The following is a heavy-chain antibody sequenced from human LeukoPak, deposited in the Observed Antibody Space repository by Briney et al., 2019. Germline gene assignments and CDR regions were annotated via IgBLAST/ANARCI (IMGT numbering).Heavy chain of an antibody. CDR1: GYTFTGYY. D-gene: IGHD4-23*01. J-gene: IGHJ3*02. V-gene: IGHV1-24*01. CDR2: FDPEDGET. CDR3: ATVAYGGNSGAFDI. Sequence: ASVKVSCKASGYTFTGYYMHWVRQAPGKGLEWMGGFDPEDGETIYAQKFQGRVTMTEDTSTDTAYMELSSLRSEDTAVYYCATVAYGGNSGAFDIWGQGTMVTVSS.